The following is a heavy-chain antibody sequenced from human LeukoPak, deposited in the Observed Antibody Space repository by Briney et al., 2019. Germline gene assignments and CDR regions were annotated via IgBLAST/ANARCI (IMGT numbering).Heavy chain of an antibody. D-gene: IGHD6-13*01. V-gene: IGHV3-48*04. CDR1: GFTFSSYS. CDR3: ARPTIAAVGTYYYVDV. J-gene: IGHJ6*03. CDR2: ISSSSSTI. Sequence: GGSLRLSCAASGFTFSSYSMNWVRQAPGKGLEWVSYISSSSSTIYYADSVKGRFTISRDNAKNSLYLQMNSLRAEDTAVYYCARPTIAAVGTYYYVDVWGKGTTVTVSS.